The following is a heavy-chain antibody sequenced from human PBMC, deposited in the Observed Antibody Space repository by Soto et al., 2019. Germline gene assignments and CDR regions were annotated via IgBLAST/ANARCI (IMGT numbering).Heavy chain of an antibody. V-gene: IGHV3-9*01. CDR3: AKDLCLGRPKSPLDS. CDR1: GFTFDDYA. Sequence: EVQLVESGGGLVQPGRSLRLSCAASGFTFDDYAMNWVRQVPGKGLEWVSGISCNSGNTDYADSVKGRFTISRDNAQNSMYLQMNSLTDEDTALYYCAKDLCLGRPKSPLDSWGQGTLVTVSS. J-gene: IGHJ4*02. CDR2: ISCNSGNT.